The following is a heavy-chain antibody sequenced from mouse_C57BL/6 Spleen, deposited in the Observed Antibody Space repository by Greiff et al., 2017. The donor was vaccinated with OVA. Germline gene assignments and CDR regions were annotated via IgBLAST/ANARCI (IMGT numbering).Heavy chain of an antibody. CDR2: IYPGSGNT. CDR3: ARRTYDYDGGYAMDY. J-gene: IGHJ4*01. D-gene: IGHD2-4*01. CDR1: GYTFTDYY. Sequence: VQLQESGAELVRPGASVKLSCKASGYTFTDYYINWVKQRPGQGLEWIARIYPGSGNTYYNEKFKGKATLTAEKSSSTAYMQLSSLTSEDSAVYFCARRTYDYDGGYAMDYWGQGTSVTVSS. V-gene: IGHV1-76*01.